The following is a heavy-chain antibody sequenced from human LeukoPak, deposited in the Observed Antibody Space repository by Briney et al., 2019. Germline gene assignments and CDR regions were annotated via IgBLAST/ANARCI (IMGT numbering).Heavy chain of an antibody. CDR3: ARGLLWFGDLKGDWFDP. Sequence: SETLSLTCTVSGGSISSGSYYWSWIRQPAGKGLEWIGRIYTSGSTNYNPSLKSRVTISVDTSKNQFSLKLSSVTAADTAVYYCARGLLWFGDLKGDWFDPWGQGTLVTVSS. D-gene: IGHD3-10*01. V-gene: IGHV4-61*02. J-gene: IGHJ5*02. CDR2: IYTSGST. CDR1: GGSISSGSYY.